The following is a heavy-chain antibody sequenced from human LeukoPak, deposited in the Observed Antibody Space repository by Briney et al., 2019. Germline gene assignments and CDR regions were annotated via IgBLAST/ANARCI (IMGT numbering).Heavy chain of an antibody. CDR2: INHSGST. V-gene: IGHV4-34*01. D-gene: IGHD1-26*01. Sequence: SETLSLTCAVYGGSFSGYYWSWIRQPPGRGLEWIGEINHSGSTNYNPSLKSRVTISVDTSKNQFSLKLSSVTAADTAVYYCARGWGYSGSYHYQHRGPYYFDYWGQGTLVTVSS. CDR3: ARGWGYSGSYHYQHRGPYYFDY. CDR1: GGSFSGYY. J-gene: IGHJ4*02.